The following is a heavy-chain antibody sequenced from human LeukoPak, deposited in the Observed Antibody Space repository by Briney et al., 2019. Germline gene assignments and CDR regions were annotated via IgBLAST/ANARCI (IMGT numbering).Heavy chain of an antibody. Sequence: PSDTLSLTCAVYGGSFSGYYWSWIRQPPAKGLEWIGEINHSGSTYYHPSLKSRVTISVDTSKNQFSLKLSSVTAADTAVYYCARQIAAAGGDYWGQGTLVSVSS. J-gene: IGHJ4*02. V-gene: IGHV4-34*01. D-gene: IGHD6-13*01. CDR2: INHSGST. CDR3: ARQIAAAGGDY. CDR1: GGSFSGYY.